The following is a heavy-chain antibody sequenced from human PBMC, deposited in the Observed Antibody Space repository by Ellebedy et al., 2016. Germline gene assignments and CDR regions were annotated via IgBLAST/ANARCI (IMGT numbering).Heavy chain of an antibody. Sequence: ASVKVSCKASGFTFTSSAMQWVRQARGQRLEWIGWIVVGSGDTNYAQKFQERVTITRDTSTSTAYMELSSLRFEDTAVYYCARDGEEMATNGVYWGQGTLVTVSS. CDR2: IVVGSGDT. D-gene: IGHD5-24*01. CDR1: GFTFTSSA. J-gene: IGHJ4*02. V-gene: IGHV1-58*02. CDR3: ARDGEEMATNGVY.